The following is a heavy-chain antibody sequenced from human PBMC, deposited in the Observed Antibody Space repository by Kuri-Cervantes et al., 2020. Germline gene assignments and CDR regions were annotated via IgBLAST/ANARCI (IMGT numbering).Heavy chain of an antibody. D-gene: IGHD2-2*01. J-gene: IGHJ6*03. CDR2: INAGNGNT. CDR3: ARTDCSSTSCYFYYYYMDV. V-gene: IGHV1-3*01. CDR1: GYTFTNCA. Sequence: ASVKVSCKASGYTFTNCALHWVRQAPGQRLEWMGWINAGNGNTKYSQKFQGRVTMTRDTSARTAYMELSSLSSDDTAVYYCARTDCSSTSCYFYYYYMDVWGKGTTVTVSS.